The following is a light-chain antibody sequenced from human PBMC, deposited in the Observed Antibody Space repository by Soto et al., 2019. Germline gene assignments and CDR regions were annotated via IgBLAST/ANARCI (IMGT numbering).Light chain of an antibody. CDR2: DVS. Sequence: QSALTQPASVSGSPGQSITISCTGTSSDVGGYNYVSWYQQHPGKPPKLMIYDVSNRPSGVSNRFSGSKSGNTASLTISGRLAEDEADYYYSTHTSSSTPVVFGGGTKLTVL. J-gene: IGLJ2*01. V-gene: IGLV2-14*01. CDR1: SSDVGGYNY. CDR3: STHTSSSTPVV.